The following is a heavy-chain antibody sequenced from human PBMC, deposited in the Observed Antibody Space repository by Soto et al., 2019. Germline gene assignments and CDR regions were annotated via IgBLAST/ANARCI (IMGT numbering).Heavy chain of an antibody. Sequence: ASVKVSCKVSGYTLTELSMHWVRQAPGKGLEWMGGFDPEDGETIYAQKFQGRVTMTEDTSTDTAYMELSSLRSEDTAVYYCATGRATGVPDAFDIWGQGTMVTVSS. CDR1: GYTLTELS. CDR2: FDPEDGET. CDR3: ATGRATGVPDAFDI. J-gene: IGHJ3*02. V-gene: IGHV1-24*01. D-gene: IGHD7-27*01.